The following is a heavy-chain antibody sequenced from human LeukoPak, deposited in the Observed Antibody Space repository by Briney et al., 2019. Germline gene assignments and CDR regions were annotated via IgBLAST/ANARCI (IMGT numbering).Heavy chain of an antibody. CDR1: GGSISSYY. Sequence: SETLSLTCTVSGGSISSYYWSWIRQPPGKGLEWIGYIYYSGSTNYNPSLKSRVTISVDTSKNQFSLKLSSVAAADTAVYYCARDRGGSGSYRFNWFDPWGQGTLVIVSS. CDR3: ARDRGGSGSYRFNWFDP. V-gene: IGHV4-59*01. CDR2: IYYSGST. D-gene: IGHD3-10*01. J-gene: IGHJ5*02.